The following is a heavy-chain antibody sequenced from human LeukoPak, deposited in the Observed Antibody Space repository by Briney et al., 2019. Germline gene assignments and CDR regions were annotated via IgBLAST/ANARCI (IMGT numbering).Heavy chain of an antibody. CDR3: ARVYSSGWYYFDY. CDR1: GFTFSSYW. Sequence: GGSLRLSCAASGFTFSSYWMHWVRQAPGKGLVWVSRINSDGSSTSYADSVKGRFTISRDNAKNTLYLQMNSLRAEDTAVYYCARVYSSGWYYFDYWGQGTLVTVX. CDR2: INSDGSST. J-gene: IGHJ4*02. D-gene: IGHD6-19*01. V-gene: IGHV3-74*01.